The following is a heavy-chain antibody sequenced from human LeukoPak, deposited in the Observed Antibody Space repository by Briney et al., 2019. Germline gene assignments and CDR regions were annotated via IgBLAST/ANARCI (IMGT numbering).Heavy chain of an antibody. CDR1: GGSISSYY. Sequence: SETLSLTCTVSGGSISSYYWSWIRQPPGKGLEWIGYIYYSGSTNYNPSLKSRVTISVDTSKNQFSLKLSSVTAADTAVYYCARAFYGLTTGGAFDIWGQGTMVTVSS. CDR2: IYYSGST. CDR3: ARAFYGLTTGGAFDI. D-gene: IGHD4-17*01. V-gene: IGHV4-59*01. J-gene: IGHJ3*02.